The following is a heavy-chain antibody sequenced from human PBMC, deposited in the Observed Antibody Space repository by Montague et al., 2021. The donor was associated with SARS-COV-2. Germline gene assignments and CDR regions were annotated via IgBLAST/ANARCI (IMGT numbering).Heavy chain of an antibody. CDR1: GGSISSSYY. J-gene: IGHJ2*01. Sequence: SETLSLTCIVSGGSISSSYYWCWIRQPPGMGLELIGIIYYSGGTYYNPSLKSLVTISVDTSKNQFSLKLISVTAADTAVYYCARLDRDITIFGVFRGYFDLWGRGTLVTVSS. CDR3: ARLDRDITIFGVFRGYFDL. D-gene: IGHD3-3*01. V-gene: IGHV4-39*01. CDR2: IYYSGGT.